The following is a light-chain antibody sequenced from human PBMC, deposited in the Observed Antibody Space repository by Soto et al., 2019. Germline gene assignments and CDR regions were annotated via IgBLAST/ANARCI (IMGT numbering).Light chain of an antibody. CDR2: GAS. V-gene: IGKV3-15*01. Sequence: EIVMTQSPATLSVSPGERATLSCRASQSVTSNLAWYQQKPGQAPRLLIHGASFRATGLPARFTGRGSGTEFTLTISSLQSEDFAIYYCQQYNNWPRTFCQGTKVDIK. CDR3: QQYNNWPRT. CDR1: QSVTSN. J-gene: IGKJ1*01.